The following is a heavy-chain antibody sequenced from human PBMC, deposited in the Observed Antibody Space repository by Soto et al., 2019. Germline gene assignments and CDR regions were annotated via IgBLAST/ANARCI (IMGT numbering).Heavy chain of an antibody. J-gene: IGHJ2*01. CDR1: GFVYSTYA. CDR2: IWNDGTKE. CDR3: VRGIPSQYSSNWLYWYFDL. D-gene: IGHD6-13*01. V-gene: IGHV3-33*01. Sequence: VQLVESGGGVVQPGRSLRLSCAASGFVYSTYAMHWVRLSPGKGLEWVALIWNDGTKEYYVDSVKGRFTISRDNYQNPLNLQMDSLRAEDTAVYFCVRGIPSQYSSNWLYWYFDLWGRGTQVTVSS.